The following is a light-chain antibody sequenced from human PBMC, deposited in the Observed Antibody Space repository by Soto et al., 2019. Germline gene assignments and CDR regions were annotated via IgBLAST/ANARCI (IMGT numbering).Light chain of an antibody. CDR2: AAS. Sequence: DIQMTQSPSSLSASLGDRVTITCGASQNINKYLNWYQHKPGKAPSLLIYAASSLHTGVPRRFSGSGAGTYFTLTIASLQHEDLATYYCQQTYSAPGTFGRGTKVEIK. J-gene: IGKJ1*01. V-gene: IGKV1-39*01. CDR1: QNINKY. CDR3: QQTYSAPGT.